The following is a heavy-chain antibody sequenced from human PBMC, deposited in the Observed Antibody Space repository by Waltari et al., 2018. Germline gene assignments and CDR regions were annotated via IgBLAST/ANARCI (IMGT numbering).Heavy chain of an antibody. CDR3: AKSPWNGPLDY. D-gene: IGHD2-8*01. CDR1: GYTLTGNY. CDR2: IKPNRGGT. J-gene: IGHJ4*02. V-gene: IGHV1-2*02. Sequence: QEHLVQSGAEVKKPGASVKVSCKASGYTLTGNYIHWVRQAPGQGLEWMGWIKPNRGGTNYAQKFQGRVTVTRDTSISTAYMEVSSLRSDDTAVYYCAKSPWNGPLDYWGQGTLVTVSS.